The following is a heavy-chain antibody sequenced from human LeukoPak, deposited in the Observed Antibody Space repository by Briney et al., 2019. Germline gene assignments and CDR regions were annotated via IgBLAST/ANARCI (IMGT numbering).Heavy chain of an antibody. CDR2: IYYSGST. Sequence: SETLSLTCTVSGGSISSGSYYWSWIRQPAGKGLEWIGYIYYSGSTNYNPSLKSRVTISVDTSKNLFSLKLSSVTAADTAVYYCARSPYYYDSSGYPNRRPYYFDYWGQGTLVTVSS. CDR3: ARSPYYYDSSGYPNRRPYYFDY. J-gene: IGHJ4*02. CDR1: GGSISSGSYY. V-gene: IGHV4-61*10. D-gene: IGHD3-22*01.